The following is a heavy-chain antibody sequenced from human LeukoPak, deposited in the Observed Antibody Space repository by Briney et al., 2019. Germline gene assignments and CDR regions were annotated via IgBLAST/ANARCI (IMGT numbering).Heavy chain of an antibody. CDR3: ARDRGDYDFWSGYDY. D-gene: IGHD3-3*01. J-gene: IGHJ4*02. V-gene: IGHV4-59*01. CDR2: IYYSGST. CDR1: GGSISSYY. Sequence: SETLSLTCTVSGGSISSYYWSWSRQPPGRGLEWLGYIYYSGSTNYNPSLKSRVTISVDTSKNQFSLKLSSVTAADTAVYYCARDRGDYDFWSGYDYWGQGTPVTVSS.